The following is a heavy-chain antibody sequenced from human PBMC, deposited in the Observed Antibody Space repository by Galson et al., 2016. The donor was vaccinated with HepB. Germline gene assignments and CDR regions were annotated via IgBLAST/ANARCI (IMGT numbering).Heavy chain of an antibody. CDR2: ISSDGVYT. D-gene: IGHD2-21*01. V-gene: IGHV3-21*01. CDR1: GFTFSDFG. Sequence: SLRLSCAASGFTFSDFGMHWVRQAPGQGLEWVSSISSDGVYTYYADSLKGRFSISRDNAKNSLFLQMSSLRAEDTAMYYCARDYFCVGASCRGERGRFDYWGQGALVTVSS. J-gene: IGHJ4*02. CDR3: ARDYFCVGASCRGERGRFDY.